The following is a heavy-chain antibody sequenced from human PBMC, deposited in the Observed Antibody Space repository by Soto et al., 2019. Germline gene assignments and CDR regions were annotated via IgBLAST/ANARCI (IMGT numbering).Heavy chain of an antibody. V-gene: IGHV1-69*02. D-gene: IGHD3-10*01. CDR1: GGTFSSYT. Sequence: QVQLVQSGAEVKKPGSSVKVSCKASGGTFSSYTISWVRQAPGQGLEWMGRIIPIIGQTNYAQKFQGRFTITADKSTSTAYMTLSSLMSEDTAVYYCANSYPHRGSGFLFEYWGQGTLVTDAS. J-gene: IGHJ4*02. CDR2: IIPIIGQT. CDR3: ANSYPHRGSGFLFEY.